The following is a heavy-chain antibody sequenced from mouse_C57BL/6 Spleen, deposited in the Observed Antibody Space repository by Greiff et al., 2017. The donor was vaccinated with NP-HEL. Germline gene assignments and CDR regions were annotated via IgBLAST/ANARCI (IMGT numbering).Heavy chain of an antibody. Sequence: QSGAELVRPGASVTLSCKASGYTFTDYEMHWVKQTPVHGLEWIGAIDPETGGTAYNQKFKGKAILTADKSSSTAYMELRSLTSEDSAVYYCTRGATVVDPPFDYWGQGTTLTVSS. CDR3: TRGATVVDPPFDY. CDR1: GYTFTDYE. J-gene: IGHJ2*01. D-gene: IGHD1-1*01. V-gene: IGHV1-15*01. CDR2: IDPETGGT.